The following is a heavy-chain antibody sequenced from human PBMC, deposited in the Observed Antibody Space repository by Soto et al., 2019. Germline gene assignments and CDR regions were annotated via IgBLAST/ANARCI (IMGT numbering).Heavy chain of an antibody. CDR1: GFTFSSYS. CDR2: ISSSSSYI. Sequence: EVQLVESGGRLVKPGGSLRLSCAASGFTFSSYSMNRVRQAPGKGLEWVSSISSSSSYIYYADSVKGRFTISRDNAKNSLYLQMNSLSAEDTAVYYCARDYYDSSGYLASLGYWGQGTLVTVSS. V-gene: IGHV3-21*01. J-gene: IGHJ4*02. D-gene: IGHD3-22*01. CDR3: ARDYYDSSGYLASLGY.